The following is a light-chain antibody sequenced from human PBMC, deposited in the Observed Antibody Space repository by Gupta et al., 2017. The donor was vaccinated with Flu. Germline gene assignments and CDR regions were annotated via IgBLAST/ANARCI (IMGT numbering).Light chain of an antibody. CDR2: KAS. Sequence: PGKAPNLLIYKASSLQSGVPFRFSGSGSGTEFTLTISSLEPDDSAIYFCQQYNSYYWTFGQGTKVEIK. J-gene: IGKJ1*01. CDR3: QQYNSYYWT. V-gene: IGKV1-5*03.